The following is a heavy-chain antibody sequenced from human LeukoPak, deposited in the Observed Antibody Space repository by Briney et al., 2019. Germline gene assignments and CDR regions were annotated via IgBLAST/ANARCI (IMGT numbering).Heavy chain of an antibody. CDR1: GYTFTSYG. V-gene: IGHV1-18*01. D-gene: IGHD3-22*01. Sequence: GASVKVSCKASGYTFTSYGISWVRQAPGQGLEWMGWISAYNGNTNYAQKPQGRVTMTTDTSTSTAYMELRSLRSDDTAVYYCARAPRFVRIYYDSSGYYEDYWGQGTLVTVSS. CDR2: ISAYNGNT. J-gene: IGHJ4*02. CDR3: ARAPRFVRIYYDSSGYYEDY.